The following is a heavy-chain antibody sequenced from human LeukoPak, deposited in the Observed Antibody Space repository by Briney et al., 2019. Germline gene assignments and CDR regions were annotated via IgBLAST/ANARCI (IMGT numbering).Heavy chain of an antibody. CDR2: ITPVINTA. V-gene: IGHV1-69*08. Sequence: SVKVSCKTSGGTFLSHTFSWVRQAPGQGLEWMGKITPVINTANYAQTFQGRVSIYADRYTTTVYMDLSGLRPDDTAVYYCARVNLRGSNYNWFDPWGQGTLVTVAS. D-gene: IGHD1-26*01. J-gene: IGHJ5*02. CDR1: GGTFLSHT. CDR3: ARVNLRGSNYNWFDP.